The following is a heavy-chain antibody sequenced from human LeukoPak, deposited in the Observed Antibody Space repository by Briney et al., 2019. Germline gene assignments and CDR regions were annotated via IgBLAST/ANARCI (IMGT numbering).Heavy chain of an antibody. CDR2: IYCSGST. J-gene: IGHJ4*02. CDR1: GGSISSSSYY. CDR3: ARHDGRFYGDYDGGFDY. D-gene: IGHD4-17*01. Sequence: SETLSLTCTVSGGSISSSSYYWGWIRQPPGKGLEWIGSIYCSGSTYYNPSLKSRVTISVDTSKNQFSLKLSSVTAADTAVYYCARHDGRFYGDYDGGFDYWGQGTLVTVSS. V-gene: IGHV4-39*01.